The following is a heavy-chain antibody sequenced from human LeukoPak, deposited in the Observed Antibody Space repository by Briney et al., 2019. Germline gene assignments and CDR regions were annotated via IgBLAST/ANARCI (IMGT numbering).Heavy chain of an antibody. D-gene: IGHD2-2*02. CDR3: ARNYCSSTSCYMFDY. CDR1: GGTFSSYA. J-gene: IGHJ4*02. Sequence: ASVKVSCKASGGTFSSYAISWVRQAPGQGLEWMGGIIPIFGTANYAQKSQGRVTITADESTSTAYMELSSLRSEDTAVYYCARNYCSSTSCYMFDYWGQGTLVTVSS. V-gene: IGHV1-69*13. CDR2: IIPIFGTA.